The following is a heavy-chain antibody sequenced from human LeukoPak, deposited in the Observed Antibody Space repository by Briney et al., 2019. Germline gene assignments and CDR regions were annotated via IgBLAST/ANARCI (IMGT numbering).Heavy chain of an antibody. CDR1: GGTFSSYA. D-gene: IGHD2-15*01. Sequence: SVKVSCKASGGTFSSYAISWVRQAPGQGLEWMGGIIPIFGTANYAQKFQGRVTITADKSTSTAYMELSSLRSEDTAVYYCARGGALGYCSGGSCYSGVEAFDIRGQGTMVTVSS. J-gene: IGHJ3*02. V-gene: IGHV1-69*06. CDR2: IIPIFGTA. CDR3: ARGGALGYCSGGSCYSGVEAFDI.